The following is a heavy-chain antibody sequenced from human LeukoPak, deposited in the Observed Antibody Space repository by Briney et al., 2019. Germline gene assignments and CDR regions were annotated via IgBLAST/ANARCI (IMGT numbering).Heavy chain of an antibody. V-gene: IGHV3-48*01. J-gene: IGHJ6*02. Sequence: GGSLRLSWVVSGVTSSSYCMNWVRQAPGKGREWVSYISGTSNTIYYADSAKGRFTVSRDNAKNSLYLQMDNLTVEDTAVYYCARGGAEYCTSTKCHPVYGMDVWGQGTTVTVSS. CDR2: ISGTSNTI. CDR3: ARGGAEYCTSTKCHPVYGMDV. CDR1: GVTSSSYC. D-gene: IGHD2-2*01.